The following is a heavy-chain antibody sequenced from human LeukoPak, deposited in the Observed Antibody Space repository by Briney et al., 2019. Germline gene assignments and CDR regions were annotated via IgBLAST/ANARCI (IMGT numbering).Heavy chain of an antibody. Sequence: ASVKVSCKTSGGTFGIYGMSWVRQAPGQGLEWMGGIIPVYRTPTYAERFEGRVTITTDDSTSTVYMELSSLRSDDTAVYYCARGATGTTFYHWLDPWGQGTLVTVSS. CDR3: ARGATGTTFYHWLDP. D-gene: IGHD1-7*01. V-gene: IGHV1-69*05. CDR2: IIPVYRTP. J-gene: IGHJ5*02. CDR1: GGTFGIYG.